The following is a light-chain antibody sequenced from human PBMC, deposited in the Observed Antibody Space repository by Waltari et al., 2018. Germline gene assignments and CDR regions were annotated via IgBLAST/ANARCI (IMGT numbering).Light chain of an antibody. J-gene: IGKJ2*02. V-gene: IGKV4-1*01. Sequence: DIVMTQSPDSLAVSLGERATINCKSSESVIYDSDNKNYLAWYQQKQGQPPKLLIHWASIRESGVPDRFSGSGAGTDFTLTISSLQAEDVAVYYCQQYLSAPRTFGQGTVLEIK. CDR1: ESVIYDSDNKNY. CDR2: WAS. CDR3: QQYLSAPRT.